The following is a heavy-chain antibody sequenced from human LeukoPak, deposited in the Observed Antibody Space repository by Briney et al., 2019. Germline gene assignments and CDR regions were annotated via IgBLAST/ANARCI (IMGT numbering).Heavy chain of an antibody. J-gene: IGHJ4*02. CDR1: GGSISSYY. Sequence: SETLSLTCTVSGGSISSYYWSWSRQPPGKGLEWIGYIYYSGSTNYNPSLKSRVTISVDTSKNQFSLKLSSVTAADTAVYYCARKDGYNGGFDYWGQGTLVTVSS. CDR3: ARKDGYNGGFDY. V-gene: IGHV4-59*01. CDR2: IYYSGST. D-gene: IGHD5-24*01.